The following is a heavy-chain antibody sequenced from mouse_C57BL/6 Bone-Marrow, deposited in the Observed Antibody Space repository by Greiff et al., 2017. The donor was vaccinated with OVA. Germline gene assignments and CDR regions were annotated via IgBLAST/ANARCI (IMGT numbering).Heavy chain of an antibody. CDR1: GFTFSDYY. J-gene: IGHJ3*01. V-gene: IGHV5-12*01. Sequence: EVQGVESGGGLVQPGGSLKLSCAASGFTFSDYYMYWVRQTPEKRLEWVAYISNGGGSTYYPDTVKGRFTISRDNAKNTLYLQMSRLKSEDTAMYYWARPDDYSPWFAYWGQGTLVTVSA. CDR2: ISNGGGST. D-gene: IGHD2-4*01. CDR3: ARPDDYSPWFAY.